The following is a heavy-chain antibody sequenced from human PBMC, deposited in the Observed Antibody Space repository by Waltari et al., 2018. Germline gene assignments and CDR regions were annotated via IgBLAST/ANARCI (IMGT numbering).Heavy chain of an antibody. CDR2: IYSGGRT. CDR3: ASLGGQWLAFDY. V-gene: IGHV3-53*01. Sequence: EVQLVESGGGLIQPGGSLRLSCAASGFTVSSNYMSWVRQAPGKGLEWVSVIYSGGRTYYAYSVKVLFTISRDNSKNTLYLQMNSLRAEDTAVYYCASLGGQWLAFDYWGQGTLVTVSS. D-gene: IGHD6-19*01. J-gene: IGHJ4*02. CDR1: GFTVSSNY.